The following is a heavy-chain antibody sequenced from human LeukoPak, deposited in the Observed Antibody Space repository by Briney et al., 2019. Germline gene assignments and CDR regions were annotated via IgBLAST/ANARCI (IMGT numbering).Heavy chain of an antibody. CDR1: GGSISSGGYY. Sequence: SETLSLTCTVSGGSISSGGYYWSWIRQHPGKGLEWIGYIYYSGSTYYNPSLRSRVTISVDTSKNQFSLKLSSVTAADTAAYYCARHGSSSYYFDYWGQGTLVTVSS. J-gene: IGHJ4*02. CDR3: ARHGSSSYYFDY. D-gene: IGHD6-6*01. CDR2: IYYSGST. V-gene: IGHV4-31*03.